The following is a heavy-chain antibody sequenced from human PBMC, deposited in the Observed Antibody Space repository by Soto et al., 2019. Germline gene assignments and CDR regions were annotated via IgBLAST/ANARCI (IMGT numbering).Heavy chain of an antibody. V-gene: IGHV3-30*18. J-gene: IGHJ4*02. D-gene: IGHD4-4*01. CDR3: AKETSPDDYRTFFDY. CDR2: IPYDGSNK. CDR1: GFTFSSCG. Sequence: PGGSLRLSCAASGFTFSSCGRHWVRQAPGKGLEWVAVIPYDGSNKYYADSVKGRFTISRDNSKNTLYLQMNSLRAEDTAVYYCAKETSPDDYRTFFDYWGQGTLVTVSS.